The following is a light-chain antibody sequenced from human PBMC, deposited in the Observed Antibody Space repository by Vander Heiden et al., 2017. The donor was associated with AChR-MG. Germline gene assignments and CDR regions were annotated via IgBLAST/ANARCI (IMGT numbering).Light chain of an antibody. Sequence: QSVLPQPPSASGTPGQRSTISGYGSRSNIGSNTVNCYRQHPGTAPPLLIYSNNQRPSGVPDRFSGSKSGTTASLPISGLQSEDEADYYCAAWDDSLNSLVFGGGTKLTVL. CDR3: AAWDDSLNSLV. CDR2: SNN. CDR1: RSNIGSNT. V-gene: IGLV1-44*01. J-gene: IGLJ3*02.